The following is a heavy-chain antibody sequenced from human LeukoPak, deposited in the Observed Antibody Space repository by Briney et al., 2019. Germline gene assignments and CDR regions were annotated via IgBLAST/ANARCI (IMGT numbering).Heavy chain of an antibody. Sequence: GGPLRLSCAAAGFTVSTHYMNWVRQAPGKGLEWVSVIYTADKTYYTDSVKGRFTISRDNTNNTVFLHLNGVRPEDTAVYYCGRGVEYCGHDLGGGIEGYFDYWGQGTVVTVSP. CDR1: GFTVSTHY. V-gene: IGHV3-53*01. D-gene: IGHD5-12*01. J-gene: IGHJ4*02. CDR2: IYTADKT. CDR3: GRGVEYCGHDLGGGIEGYFDY.